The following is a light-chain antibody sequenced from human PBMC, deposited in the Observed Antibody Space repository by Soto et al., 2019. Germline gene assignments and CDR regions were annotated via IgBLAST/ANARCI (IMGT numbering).Light chain of an antibody. CDR2: AAS. Sequence: LTASVGDRDNINCRASQSISSYLNWYQQKPGKAPKLLIYAASHLQNGVPSRFSGGGSGTDFSLSISSLQPEEFATYYCVHDYQLWTFGGGTKVDIK. CDR3: VHDYQLWT. CDR1: QSISSY. J-gene: IGKJ4*02. V-gene: IGKV1-39*01.